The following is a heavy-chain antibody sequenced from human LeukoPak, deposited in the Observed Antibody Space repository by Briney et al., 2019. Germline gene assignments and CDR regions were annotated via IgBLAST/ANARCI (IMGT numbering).Heavy chain of an antibody. J-gene: IGHJ4*02. Sequence: GGSLRLSCAASGFTFSSYAMHWVRQAPGKGLEWAAFISYDGSNKYFPDSVKGRFTISRDNSKNTLHLQMNSLRVEDTAVYYCAQGDGTVISSGSLVGDYWGQGTLVTVSS. CDR1: GFTFSSYA. CDR3: AQGDGTVISSGSLVGDY. CDR2: ISYDGSNK. D-gene: IGHD3-3*01. V-gene: IGHV3-30*18.